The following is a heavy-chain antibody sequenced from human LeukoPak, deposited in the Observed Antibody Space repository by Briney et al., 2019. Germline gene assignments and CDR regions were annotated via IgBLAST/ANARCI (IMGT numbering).Heavy chain of an antibody. V-gene: IGHV3-21*01. CDR1: GFTFSSYS. Sequence: GGSLRLSCAASGFTFSSYSMNWVRQAPGKGLEWVSSISSSSSYIYHADSVKGRFTISRDNAKNSLYLQMNSLRAEDTAVYYCARRYLLWFGEPDYYYYGMDVWGQGTTVTVSS. CDR2: ISSSSSYI. J-gene: IGHJ6*02. D-gene: IGHD3-10*01. CDR3: ARRYLLWFGEPDYYYYGMDV.